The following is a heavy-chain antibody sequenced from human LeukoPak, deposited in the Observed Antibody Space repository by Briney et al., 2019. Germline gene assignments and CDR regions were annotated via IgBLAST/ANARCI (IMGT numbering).Heavy chain of an antibody. CDR3: AKDLRIAVAGMFDY. D-gene: IGHD6-19*01. V-gene: IGHV3-30*02. Sequence: SRDNSKNTLYLQMNSLRTEDTAVYYCAKDLRIAVAGMFDYWGQGTRVTVSS. J-gene: IGHJ4*02.